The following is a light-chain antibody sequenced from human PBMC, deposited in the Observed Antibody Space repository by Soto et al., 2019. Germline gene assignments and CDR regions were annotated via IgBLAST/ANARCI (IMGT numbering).Light chain of an antibody. CDR2: GAS. CDR3: QQYGSSRT. V-gene: IGKV3-20*01. Sequence: IVMTLSPATLSVRQIGIGTRSFMASQSVSSSYLAWYQQKPGQAPRLLIYGASSRATGIPDRFSGSGSGTDFTLTISRLETEDFAVYYCQQYGSSRTFGQGTKVDIK. J-gene: IGKJ1*01. CDR1: QSVSSSY.